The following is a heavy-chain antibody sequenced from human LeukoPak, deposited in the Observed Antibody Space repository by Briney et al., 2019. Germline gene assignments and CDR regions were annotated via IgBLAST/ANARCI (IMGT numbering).Heavy chain of an antibody. CDR3: ARESPFRSGSYYDPYYFDY. J-gene: IGHJ4*02. D-gene: IGHD1-26*01. V-gene: IGHV1-8*01. CDR2: MNPNSGNA. CDR1: GYTFTSYD. Sequence: VASVKVSCKASGYTFTSYDISWVRQATGQGLEWMGWMNPNSGNAGYAQRFQGRVTMTRNNSISTAYMELTSLRSEDTAVYYCARESPFRSGSYYDPYYFDYWGQGTLVTVSS.